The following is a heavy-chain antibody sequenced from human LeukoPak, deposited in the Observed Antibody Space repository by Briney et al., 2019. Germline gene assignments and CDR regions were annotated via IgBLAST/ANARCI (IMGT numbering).Heavy chain of an antibody. CDR3: ARDEWRQQLRY. D-gene: IGHD6-13*01. J-gene: IGHJ4*02. CDR1: GFTFSGYS. CDR2: ISSSSSPI. Sequence: PGGSLRLSCAASGFTFSGYSMNWVHQAPGKGLEWVSYISSSSSPIYYADSVKGRFTISRDNAKNSLYLQMNSLRAGDTAVYYCARDEWRQQLRYWGQGTLVTVSS. V-gene: IGHV3-48*04.